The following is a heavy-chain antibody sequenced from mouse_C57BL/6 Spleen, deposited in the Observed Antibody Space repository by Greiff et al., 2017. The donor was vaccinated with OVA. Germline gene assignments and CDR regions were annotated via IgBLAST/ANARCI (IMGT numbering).Heavy chain of an antibody. Sequence: EVQLVESGPGMVKPSQSLSLTCTVTGYSITSGYDWHWIRHFPGNKLEWMGYISYSGSTNYNPSLKSRISITHDTSKNHFFLKLNSVTTEDTATYYCARGPRDYYAMDYWGQGTSVTVSS. J-gene: IGHJ4*01. CDR1: GYSITSGYD. CDR2: ISYSGST. V-gene: IGHV3-1*01. CDR3: ARGPRDYYAMDY.